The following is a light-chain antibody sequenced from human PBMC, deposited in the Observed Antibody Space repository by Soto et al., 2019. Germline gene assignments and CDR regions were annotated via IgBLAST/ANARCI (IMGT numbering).Light chain of an antibody. CDR1: QSVSSSY. CDR2: GAS. J-gene: IGKJ5*01. Sequence: EIVLTQSPGTLSLSPGERATLSCRASQSVSSSYLAWYQQKPGQAPRLLIYGASSRATGIPDRFSGSGYGTDFTLTISRLEPEDFAVYYCQQYGSSPPTFGQGTRLEI. CDR3: QQYGSSPPT. V-gene: IGKV3-20*01.